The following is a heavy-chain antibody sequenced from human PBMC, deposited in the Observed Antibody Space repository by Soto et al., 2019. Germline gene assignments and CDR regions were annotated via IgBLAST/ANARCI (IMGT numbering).Heavy chain of an antibody. CDR3: VRDQSVAGPTTLFDP. D-gene: IGHD6-19*01. CDR2: INSEGSSV. CDR1: GVQLSNYW. V-gene: IGHV3-74*01. Sequence: GGSLRLSGAASGVQLSNYWRRSDRQPPGKGLVWVSRINSEGSSVIYADSVKGRFTVSRDNAKNTLYLQMNNLRAEDTAVYYCVRDQSVAGPTTLFDPWGQGVLVTVSS. J-gene: IGHJ5*02.